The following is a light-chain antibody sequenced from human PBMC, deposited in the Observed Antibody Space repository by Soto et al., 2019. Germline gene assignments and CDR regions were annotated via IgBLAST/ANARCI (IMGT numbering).Light chain of an antibody. Sequence: EIVLTQSPGTLSLSPGERATLSCRASQSVSSSYLAWYQQKPGQAPRLLIYGASSRATGIPDRFSGSESGTDFTLTISRLEPEDFAVYYCQQYGSSPPGLTFGGGTKVDIK. V-gene: IGKV3-20*01. CDR1: QSVSSSY. J-gene: IGKJ4*01. CDR3: QQYGSSPPGLT. CDR2: GAS.